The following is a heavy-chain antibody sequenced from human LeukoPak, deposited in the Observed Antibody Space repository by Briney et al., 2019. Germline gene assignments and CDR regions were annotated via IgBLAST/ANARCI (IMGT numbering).Heavy chain of an antibody. Sequence: SETLCLTCTGSGGSISSYYWSWIRQPPGKGLEGIGYIYTSGSTNYNPSLKSRVTISVDTSKNQFSLSLNSVTAADTAVYYCAKTHCGGGSCDNFDSWGQGILVTVSS. CDR2: IYTSGST. J-gene: IGHJ5*01. D-gene: IGHD2-21*01. CDR1: GGSISSYY. CDR3: AKTHCGGGSCDNFDS. V-gene: IGHV4-4*09.